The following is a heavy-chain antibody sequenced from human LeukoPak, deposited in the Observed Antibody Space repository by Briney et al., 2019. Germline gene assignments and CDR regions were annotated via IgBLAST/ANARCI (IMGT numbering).Heavy chain of an antibody. Sequence: PGGSLRLSCAASGFTFDDYAMHWVRQAPGKGLEWVSGTSWNSGSIGYADSVKGRFTISRDNAKNSLYLQMNSLRAEDTALYYCAKDNIAGYSSGWFYFDYWGQGTLVTVSS. CDR3: AKDNIAGYSSGWFYFDY. D-gene: IGHD6-19*01. J-gene: IGHJ4*02. CDR2: TSWNSGSI. CDR1: GFTFDDYA. V-gene: IGHV3-9*01.